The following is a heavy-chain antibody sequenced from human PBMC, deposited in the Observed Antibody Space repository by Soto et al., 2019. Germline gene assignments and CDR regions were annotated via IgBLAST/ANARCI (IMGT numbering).Heavy chain of an antibody. J-gene: IGHJ4*02. D-gene: IGHD3-3*01. Sequence: QVQLQESGPGLVKPSQNLSLTCTVSGGSISSGGYYWSWIRQHPGKGLEWIGYIYYSGSTYYNPSLKSRVTIPVDTSKNQFSLKLSSVTAADTAVYYCARDVSDRWRGYYFDYWGQGTLVTVSS. CDR3: ARDVSDRWRGYYFDY. CDR1: GGSISSGGYY. V-gene: IGHV4-31*03. CDR2: IYYSGST.